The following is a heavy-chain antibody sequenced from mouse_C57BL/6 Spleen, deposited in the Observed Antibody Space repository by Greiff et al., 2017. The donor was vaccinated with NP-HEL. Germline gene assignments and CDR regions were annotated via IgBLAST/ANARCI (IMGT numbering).Heavy chain of an antibody. Sequence: QVQLQQPGAELVMPGASVKLSCKASGYTFTSYWMHWVKQRPGQGLEWIGEIDPSDSYTNYNQKFKGKSTLTVDKSSSTAYMQLSSLTSEDSAVYYCARYQRRAMDYWGQGTSVTVSS. V-gene: IGHV1-69*01. CDR2: IDPSDSYT. CDR3: ARYQRRAMDY. CDR1: GYTFTSYW. J-gene: IGHJ4*01.